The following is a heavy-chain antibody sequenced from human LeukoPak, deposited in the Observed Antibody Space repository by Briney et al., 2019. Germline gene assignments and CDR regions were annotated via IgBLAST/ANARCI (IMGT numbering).Heavy chain of an antibody. CDR3: ARVSNYYDSSGYSPEFDP. D-gene: IGHD3-22*01. CDR1: GFTFSSYS. J-gene: IGHJ5*02. CDR2: ISGSGGRT. Sequence: GGSLRLSCAASGFTFSSYSMNWVRQAPGKGLEWVSAISGSGGRTYYADSVKGRFTISRDNSKNTLYLQMNSLRAEDTAVYYCARVSNYYDSSGYSPEFDPWGQGTLVTVSS. V-gene: IGHV3-23*01.